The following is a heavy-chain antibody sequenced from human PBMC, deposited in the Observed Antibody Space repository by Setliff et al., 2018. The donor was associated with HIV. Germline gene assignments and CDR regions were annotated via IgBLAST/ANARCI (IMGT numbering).Heavy chain of an antibody. CDR3: ARFISWKNGVDI. Sequence: SETLSLTCTVSGGSISTFYWSWIRQPPGKGLEWIGYIYTGGSTNYNPSLKRRVTVSVDTSKNQFSLRLRSVTAADTAMYYCARFISWKNGVDIWGPGTMVTVSS. J-gene: IGHJ3*02. CDR1: GGSISTFY. D-gene: IGHD2-8*01. CDR2: IYTGGST. V-gene: IGHV4-4*09.